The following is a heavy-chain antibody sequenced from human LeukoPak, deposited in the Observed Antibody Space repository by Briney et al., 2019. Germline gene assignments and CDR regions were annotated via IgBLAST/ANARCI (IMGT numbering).Heavy chain of an antibody. CDR2: IYYSGST. V-gene: IGHV4-59*01. D-gene: IGHD2-21*01. J-gene: IGHJ6*02. CDR1: GGSISSYY. CDR3: AGGDGALYYYYYGMDV. Sequence: PSETLSLTCTVSGGSISSYYWSWIRQPPGKGLEWIGYIYYSGSTNYNPSLKSRVTTSVDTSKNQFSLKLSSVTAADTAVYYCAGGDGALYYYYYGMDVWGQGTTVTVSS.